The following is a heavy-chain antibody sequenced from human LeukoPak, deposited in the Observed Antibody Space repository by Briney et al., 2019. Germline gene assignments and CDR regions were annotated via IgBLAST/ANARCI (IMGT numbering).Heavy chain of an antibody. CDR1: GFSFSSYG. V-gene: IGHV3-30*02. Sequence: GGSLRLSCAASGFSFSSYGMHWVRQAPGKGLEWVAFIRYDGSNKYYADSVKGRFTISRDNSKNTLYVQMNSLRAEDTAVYYCAKEVYDFWSGYRDHYYMDVWGKGTTVTVSS. J-gene: IGHJ6*03. D-gene: IGHD3-3*01. CDR2: IRYDGSNK. CDR3: AKEVYDFWSGYRDHYYMDV.